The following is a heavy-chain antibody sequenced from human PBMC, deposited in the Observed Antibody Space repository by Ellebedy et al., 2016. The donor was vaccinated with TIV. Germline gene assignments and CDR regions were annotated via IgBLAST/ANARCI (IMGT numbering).Heavy chain of an antibody. CDR1: GFTFSSYS. V-gene: IGHV3-21*01. CDR2: ISSSSSYI. Sequence: GGSLRLSXAASGFTFSSYSMNWVRQAPGKGLEWVSSISSSSSYIYYADSVKGRFTISRDNAKNSLYLQMNSLRAEDTAVYYCARDLPDVDTAMAGDYWGQGTLVTVSS. CDR3: ARDLPDVDTAMAGDY. D-gene: IGHD5-18*01. J-gene: IGHJ4*02.